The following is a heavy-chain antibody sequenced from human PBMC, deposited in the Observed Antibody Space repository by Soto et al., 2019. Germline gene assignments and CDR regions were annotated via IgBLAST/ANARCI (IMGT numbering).Heavy chain of an antibody. V-gene: IGHV3-23*01. Sequence: EVQLLESGGDLVQPGGSLRLSCAASGFTFNIYAMTWVRQPPGKGLEWVSGISGSGRTAHYSDSVKGRFTISRDNSTTTLYLQISRLKVEDTAVYYCEKGAQGGFTVDNWGQGTLVTVSS. CDR1: GFTFNIYA. CDR3: EKGAQGGFTVDN. D-gene: IGHD3-16*01. CDR2: ISGSGRTA. J-gene: IGHJ4*02.